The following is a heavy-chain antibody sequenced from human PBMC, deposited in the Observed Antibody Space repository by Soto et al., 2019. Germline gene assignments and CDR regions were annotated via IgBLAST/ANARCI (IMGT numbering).Heavy chain of an antibody. J-gene: IGHJ4*02. CDR1: GGSMSRNY. CDR2: IYYSGST. Sequence: SETLSLTCTVSGGSMSRNYWSWIRQPPGKGLEWIGYIYYSGSTDYNPSLKSRVTILVDTSKSQFSLKLSSATAADTAVYFCARLSGPSRQQVTTFYFDYWGQGALVTVSS. D-gene: IGHD2-15*01. V-gene: IGHV4-59*01. CDR3: ARLSGPSRQQVTTFYFDY.